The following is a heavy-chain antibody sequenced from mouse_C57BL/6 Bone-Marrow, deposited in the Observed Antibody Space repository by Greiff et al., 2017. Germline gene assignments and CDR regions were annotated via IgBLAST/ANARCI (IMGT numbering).Heavy chain of an antibody. CDR2: IWTGGGT. CDR3: ARKVYDGYPYAMDY. J-gene: IGHJ4*01. Sequence: VKLQESGPGLVAPSQSLSITCTVSGFSLTSYAISWVRQPPGKGLEWLGVIWTGGGTNYNSALKSRLSISKDNSKSQVFLKMNSLQTDDTARYYCARKVYDGYPYAMDYWGQGTSVTVSS. D-gene: IGHD2-3*01. CDR1: GFSLTSYA. V-gene: IGHV2-9-1*01.